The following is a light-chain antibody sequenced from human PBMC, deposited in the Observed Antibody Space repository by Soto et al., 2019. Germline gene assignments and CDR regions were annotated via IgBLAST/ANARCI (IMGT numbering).Light chain of an antibody. CDR3: QQYGTSPYT. J-gene: IGKJ2*01. CDR1: QNISNY. CDR2: DVS. V-gene: IGKV3-11*01. Sequence: IVVTQSPSTLSLSPGKRATISCRASQNISNYLIWYQQKPGQAPRLLIYDVSNRATGIPARFSGSGSGTDFTLSISRLEPEDFAVYYCQQYGTSPYTFGQGTKVDI.